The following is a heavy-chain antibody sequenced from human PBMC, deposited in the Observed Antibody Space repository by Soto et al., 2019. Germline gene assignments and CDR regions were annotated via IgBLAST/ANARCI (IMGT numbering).Heavy chain of an antibody. J-gene: IGHJ4*02. Sequence: QVHLVESGGGVVQPGGSLRLSCAGSGFTFSDYGMHWVRQAPGKGLEWVAVLWYDGSGEYYTDSVRGRFTISRVNSKNTLYLQMNNLRDEDTGVYYCARDSARFLEHFSKDYFDYWGQGTRVTVSS. V-gene: IGHV3-33*08. CDR3: ARDSARFLEHFSKDYFDY. CDR2: LWYDGSGE. CDR1: GFTFSDYG. D-gene: IGHD3-3*01.